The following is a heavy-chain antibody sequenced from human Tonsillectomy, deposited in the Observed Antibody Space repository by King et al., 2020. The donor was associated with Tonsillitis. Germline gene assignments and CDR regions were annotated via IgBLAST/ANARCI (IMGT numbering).Heavy chain of an antibody. CDR3: AADSPTVGIGAFDI. J-gene: IGHJ3*02. CDR2: IVVGSGNT. CDR1: GFTFTSSA. D-gene: IGHD1-14*01. V-gene: IGHV1-58*02. Sequence: QLVESGPEVKKPGTSVKVSCKASGFTFTSSAMQWVRQARGQRLEWRGWIVVGSGNTNYAQKFQERVTITRDMSTSTAYMELSSLMSEDTAVYYCAADSPTVGIGAFDIWGQGTMVTVSS.